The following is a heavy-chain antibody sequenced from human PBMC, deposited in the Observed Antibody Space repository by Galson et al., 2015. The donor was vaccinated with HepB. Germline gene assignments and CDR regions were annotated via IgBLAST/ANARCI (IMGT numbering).Heavy chain of an antibody. Sequence: SLRLSCAASGFTFNSYAMHWARQAPGKGLEWVAVISHDGTNKNYADSVKGRFTISRDNSKNTLYLQMNSLRLEDTAVYHCAKRDYDASGNYWGHYFDYWGQGALVTVSS. J-gene: IGHJ4*02. CDR3: AKRDYDASGNYWGHYFDY. D-gene: IGHD3-22*01. V-gene: IGHV3-30-3*01. CDR2: ISHDGTNK. CDR1: GFTFNSYA.